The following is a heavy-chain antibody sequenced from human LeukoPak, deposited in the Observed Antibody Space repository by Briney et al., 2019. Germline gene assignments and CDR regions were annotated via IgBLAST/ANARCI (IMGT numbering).Heavy chain of an antibody. Sequence: ASVKVSCKASGYTFTSYNMHWVRQAPGRGLEWMGIINSSGGSTSYAQKFQGRVTMTRDMSTSTVYMELSSLRSEDTAVYYCARDSNLYYYYYMDVWGKGTTVTISS. V-gene: IGHV1-46*01. CDR3: ARDSNLYYYYYMDV. CDR1: GYTFTSYN. CDR2: INSSGGST. J-gene: IGHJ6*03. D-gene: IGHD1-14*01.